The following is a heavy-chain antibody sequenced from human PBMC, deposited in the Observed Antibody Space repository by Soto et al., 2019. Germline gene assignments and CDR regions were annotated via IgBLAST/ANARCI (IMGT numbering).Heavy chain of an antibody. D-gene: IGHD4-17*01. CDR1: GGSISSCDYY. Sequence: SETLSLTCTVSGGSISSCDYYWSWIRQPPGKGLEWIGYIYYSGSTYYNPSLKSRVTISVDTSKNQFSLKLSSVTAADTAVYYCASGYGDYRNFDYWGQGTLVTVSS. J-gene: IGHJ4*02. CDR3: ASGYGDYRNFDY. CDR2: IYYSGST. V-gene: IGHV4-30-4*01.